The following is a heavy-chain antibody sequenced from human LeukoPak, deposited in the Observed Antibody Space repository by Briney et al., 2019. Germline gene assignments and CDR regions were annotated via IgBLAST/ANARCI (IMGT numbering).Heavy chain of an antibody. CDR1: GGSISSYY. D-gene: IGHD6-13*01. CDR2: IYYSGST. CDR3: AREISAAAGPSYYYYYMDV. J-gene: IGHJ6*03. Sequence: SETLSLTCTVSGGSISSYYWSWIRQPPGKGLEWIGYIYYSGSTNYNPSLKSRVTISVDTSKNQFSPKLSSVTAADTAVYYCAREISAAAGPSYYYYYMDVWGKGTTVTVSS. V-gene: IGHV4-59*01.